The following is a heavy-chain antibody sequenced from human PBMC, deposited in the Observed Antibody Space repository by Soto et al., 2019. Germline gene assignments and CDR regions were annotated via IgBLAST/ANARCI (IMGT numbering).Heavy chain of an antibody. CDR3: ARESAGSHKNNWFEP. CDR1: GGSVTSFY. CDR2: VHYSWRT. J-gene: IGHJ5*02. Sequence: PSETLSLTCTVPGGSVTSFYWSSLRQPPGQGLDCICFVHYSWRTQYNPSLQSRVTISLDPYQNQLPLRLKSVTAADTAVYYCARESAGSHKNNWFEPWGQGTLVTVS. V-gene: IGHV4-59*02.